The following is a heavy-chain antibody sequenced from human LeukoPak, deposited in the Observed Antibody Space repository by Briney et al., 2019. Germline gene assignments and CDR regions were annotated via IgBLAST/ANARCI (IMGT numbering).Heavy chain of an antibody. CDR3: AREPTSTPSYYYYMDV. V-gene: IGHV1-18*04. CDR2: NSAYNGNT. Sequence: ASVKVSCKASGYTFTGYYMHWVRQAPGQGLEWMGWNSAYNGNTNYAQKLQGRVTMTTDTSTSTAYMELRSLRSDDTAVYYCAREPTSTPSYYYYMDVWGKGTTVTVSS. D-gene: IGHD2-15*01. J-gene: IGHJ6*03. CDR1: GYTFTGYY.